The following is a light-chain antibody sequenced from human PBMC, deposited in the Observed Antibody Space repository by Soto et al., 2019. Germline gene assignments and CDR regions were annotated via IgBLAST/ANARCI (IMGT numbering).Light chain of an antibody. CDR1: SSDVGGYNY. V-gene: IGLV2-14*01. J-gene: IGLJ2*01. Sequence: QSALTQPASVSGSPGQSITISCTGTSSDVGGYNYVSWYQQHPDKAPKLIIYDVSNRPSGVSNRFSGSKSGNTASLTISGLQAEDEADYYCSSYTSISTLVFGGGTQLTVL. CDR2: DVS. CDR3: SSYTSISTLV.